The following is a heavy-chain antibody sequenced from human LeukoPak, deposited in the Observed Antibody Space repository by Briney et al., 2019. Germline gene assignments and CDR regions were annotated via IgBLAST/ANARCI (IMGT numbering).Heavy chain of an antibody. V-gene: IGHV5-51*01. CDR2: IYPGDSDT. CDR1: GYIFTTYW. D-gene: IGHD4-17*01. Sequence: GESLKISCKTSGYIFTTYWIAWVRQMPGKGLEWMGIIYPGDSDTRYSPSFQGQVTISADKSINTAYLQWSSLEASDTAMYYCARQSTTSSPSDYWGQGTLVTVSS. CDR3: ARQSTTSSPSDY. J-gene: IGHJ4*02.